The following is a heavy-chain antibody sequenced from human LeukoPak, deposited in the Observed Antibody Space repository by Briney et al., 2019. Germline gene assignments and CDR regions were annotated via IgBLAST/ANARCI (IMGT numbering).Heavy chain of an antibody. CDR1: GYSISSGYY. J-gene: IGHJ4*02. V-gene: IGHV4-38-2*02. D-gene: IGHD5-18*01. CDR2: INHSGST. Sequence: SETLSLTCTVSGYSISSGYYWGWIRQPPGKGLEWIGEINHSGSTNYNPSLKSRVTISVDTSKNQFSLKLSCVTAADTAVYYCARDGYSSGGPDYWGQGTLVTVSS. CDR3: ARDGYSSGGPDY.